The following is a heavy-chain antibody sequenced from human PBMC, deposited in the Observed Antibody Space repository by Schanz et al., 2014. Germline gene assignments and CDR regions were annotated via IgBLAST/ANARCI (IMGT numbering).Heavy chain of an antibody. J-gene: IGHJ4*02. Sequence: QVQVEQSGPEVKKPGASVTVSCQASGYTFSFTSYNVHWVRQAPGQGLEWMGRIIPILGIANYAQKCQGRVTVTSDTSTSTVYMELSGLRSEDTAVYYCARDGVDAAAGGNYWGQGTLVTVSS. CDR3: ARDGVDAAAGGNY. D-gene: IGHD6-13*01. V-gene: IGHV1-46*03. CDR1: GYTFSFTSYN. CDR2: IIPILGIA.